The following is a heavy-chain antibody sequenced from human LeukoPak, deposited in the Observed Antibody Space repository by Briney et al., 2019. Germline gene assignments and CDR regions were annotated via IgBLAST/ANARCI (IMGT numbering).Heavy chain of an antibody. CDR1: GGSISSYY. CDR3: AIHREGYFDY. V-gene: IGHV4-59*01. J-gene: IGHJ4*02. CDR2: IYYSGST. D-gene: IGHD1-26*01. Sequence: PSETLSLTCTVSGGSISSYYWNWIRQPPGKGLEWIGYIYYSGSTNYNPSLKSRVTISVDTSKNQFSLKLSSVTAADTAVYYCAIHREGYFDYWGQGTLVTVSS.